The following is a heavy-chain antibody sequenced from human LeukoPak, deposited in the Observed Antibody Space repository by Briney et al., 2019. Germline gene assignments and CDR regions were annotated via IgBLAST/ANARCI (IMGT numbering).Heavy chain of an antibody. D-gene: IGHD6-19*01. CDR2: INSDGSST. V-gene: IGHV3-74*01. J-gene: IGHJ4*02. Sequence: GGSLRLSCAASGFTFSSYWMHWVRQAPGKGLVWVSRINSDGSSTSYADSVKGRFTISRDNSKNTLYLQMNSLRAEDTAVYYCARDPIAVAVLYYFDYWGQGTLVTVSS. CDR1: GFTFSSYW. CDR3: ARDPIAVAVLYYFDY.